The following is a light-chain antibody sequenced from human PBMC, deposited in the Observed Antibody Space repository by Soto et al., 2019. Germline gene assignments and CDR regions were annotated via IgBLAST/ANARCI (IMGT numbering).Light chain of an antibody. CDR2: RST. J-gene: IGLJ2*01. CDR1: SSNVGSNS. V-gene: IGLV1-44*01. CDR3: AAWDDSLYGVV. Sequence: QAVVTQPPSASGTPGQRVTISCSGSSSNVGSNSVNWYQHFPGTAPKVLIYRSTQRPSGVPDRFSGSKSGTSASLAISGLQSEDEADYYWAAWDDSLYGVVFGGGTKVTVL.